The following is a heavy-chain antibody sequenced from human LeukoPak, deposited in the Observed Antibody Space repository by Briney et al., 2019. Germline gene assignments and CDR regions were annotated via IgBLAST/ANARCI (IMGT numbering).Heavy chain of an antibody. J-gene: IGHJ6*02. D-gene: IGHD3-9*01. CDR1: GGTFSSYA. V-gene: IGHV1-69*13. Sequence: GASVKVSCKASGGTFSSYAISWVRQAPGRGLEWMGGIIPIFGTANYAQKFQGRVTITADESTSTAYMELSSLRSEDTAVYYCARDLPAEYDILTGDGMDVWGQGTTVTVSS. CDR2: IIPIFGTA. CDR3: ARDLPAEYDILTGDGMDV.